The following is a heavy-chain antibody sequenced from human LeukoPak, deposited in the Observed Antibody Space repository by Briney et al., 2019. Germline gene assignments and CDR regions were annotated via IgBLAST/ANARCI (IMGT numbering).Heavy chain of an antibody. V-gene: IGHV1-2*02. D-gene: IGHD1-26*01. CDR3: ARVGATSARWYFDY. CDR2: INPNSGGT. J-gene: IGHJ4*02. Sequence: ASVKVSCKASGYTFTGYYMYWVRQAPGQGLEWMGWINPNSGGTNYAQKFQGRVTMTRDTSISTAYMELSRLRSDDTAVYYCARVGATSARWYFDYWGQGTLVTVSS. CDR1: GYTFTGYY.